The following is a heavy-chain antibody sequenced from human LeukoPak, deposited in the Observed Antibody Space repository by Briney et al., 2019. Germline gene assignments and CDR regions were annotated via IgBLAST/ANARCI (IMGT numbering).Heavy chain of an antibody. J-gene: IGHJ4*02. CDR2: TIPIFGTA. V-gene: IGHV1-69*05. D-gene: IGHD3-10*01. CDR3: ASSMITMVRGVLS. CDR1: GGTFSSYA. Sequence: SVKVSCKASGGTFSSYAISWVRQAPGQGLEWMGRTIPIFGTANYAQKFQGRVTITTDESTSTAYMELSSLRSEDTAVYYCASSMITMVRGVLSWGQGTLVTVSS.